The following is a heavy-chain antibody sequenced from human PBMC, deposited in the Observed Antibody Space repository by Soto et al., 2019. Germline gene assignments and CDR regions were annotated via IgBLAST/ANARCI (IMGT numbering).Heavy chain of an antibody. J-gene: IGHJ6*02. D-gene: IGHD2-15*01. V-gene: IGHV4-4*07. CDR2: IYTSGST. CDR3: ARGYCSGGSCYAVGYYGMDV. Sequence: TVSGGSISSYYWSWIRQPAGKGLEWIGRIYTSGSTNYNPSLKSRVTMSVDTSKNQFSLKLSSVTAADTAVYYCARGYCSGGSCYAVGYYGMDVWGQGTTVTVSS. CDR1: GGSISSYY.